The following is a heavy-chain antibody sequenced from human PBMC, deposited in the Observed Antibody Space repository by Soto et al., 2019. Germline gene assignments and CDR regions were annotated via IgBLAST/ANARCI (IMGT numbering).Heavy chain of an antibody. CDR1: GYSFTSYW. D-gene: IGHD3-3*01. V-gene: IGHV5-10-1*01. J-gene: IGHJ4*02. CDR3: ARHDFWSAVGHY. Sequence: GESPKISCKGSGYSFTSYWISWVRQMPGKGLEWMGRIDPSDSYTNYSPSFQGHVTISADKSISTAYLQWSSLKASDTAMYYCARHDFWSAVGHYWGQGTLVTVSS. CDR2: IDPSDSYT.